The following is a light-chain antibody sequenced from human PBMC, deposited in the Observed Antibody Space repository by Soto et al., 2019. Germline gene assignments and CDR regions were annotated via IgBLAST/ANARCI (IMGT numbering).Light chain of an antibody. Sequence: QSALTQPRSVSGSPGQSVTISCTGTNSDVGHYNYVSWYQQHPGKAPKLIIFDVDKRPSGVSDRFSGSKSGNTASLTISGLQADDEADDYCCSYAGSSWIFGGGTKVTVL. CDR1: NSDVGHYNY. CDR2: DVD. CDR3: CSYAGSSWI. V-gene: IGLV2-11*01. J-gene: IGLJ2*01.